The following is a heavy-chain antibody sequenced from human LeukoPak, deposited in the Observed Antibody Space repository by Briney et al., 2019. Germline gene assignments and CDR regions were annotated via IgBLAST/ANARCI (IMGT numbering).Heavy chain of an antibody. J-gene: IGHJ4*02. Sequence: PSETLSLACAVYGESLNFFYWSWIRQSPEEGLEWIGEVFDGKTTNYNPSLKSRVTLSAVTSSNQFSLNWKAVTAADTAVYYCASGAWATRLHSWAQGTLVIVSS. CDR3: ASGAWATRLHS. V-gene: IGHV4-34*12. D-gene: IGHD5-24*01. CDR2: VFDGKTT. CDR1: GESLNFFY.